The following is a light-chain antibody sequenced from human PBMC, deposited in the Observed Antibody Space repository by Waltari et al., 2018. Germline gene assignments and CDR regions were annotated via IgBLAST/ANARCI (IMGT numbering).Light chain of an antibody. CDR1: QSVGRA. Sequence: EIVLTQSPGTLSLSPGERATLSCWASQSVGRALAWYQQKRGQAPRLLIYGASTRASGIPDRCSGSGSGTDFSLTINRLEPEDFAVYYCQHYGRLPVTFGQGTKVESK. CDR2: GAS. J-gene: IGKJ1*01. V-gene: IGKV3-20*01. CDR3: QHYGRLPVT.